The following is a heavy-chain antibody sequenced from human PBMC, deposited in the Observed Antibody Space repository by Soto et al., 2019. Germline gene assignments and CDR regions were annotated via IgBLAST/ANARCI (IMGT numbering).Heavy chain of an antibody. CDR1: GFSLSTSGVG. D-gene: IGHD4-17*01. J-gene: IGHJ5*02. V-gene: IGHV2-5*01. CDR3: AHRRDPDHDYGLWFDP. Sequence: SGPTLVNPTQTLTLTCTFSGFSLSTSGVGVGWIRQPPGKALEWLALIYWNDDKRYSPSLKSRLTITKDTSKNQVVLTMTNMDPVDTATYYCAHRRDPDHDYGLWFDPWGQGTLVTVSS. CDR2: IYWNDDK.